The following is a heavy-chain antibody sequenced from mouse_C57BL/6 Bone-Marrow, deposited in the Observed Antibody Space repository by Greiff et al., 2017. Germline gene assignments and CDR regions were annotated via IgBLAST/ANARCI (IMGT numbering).Heavy chain of an antibody. J-gene: IGHJ4*01. CDR2: IDPSDSYT. CDR1: GYTFTSYW. Sequence: LVESGAELVKPGASVKLSCKASGYTFTSYWMQWVKQRPGQGLEWIGEIDPSDSYTNYNQKFKGKATLTVDTSSSTAYMQLSSLTSEDSAVYYCATVVATNYAMDYWGQGTSVTVSS. D-gene: IGHD1-1*01. CDR3: ATVVATNYAMDY. V-gene: IGHV1-50*01.